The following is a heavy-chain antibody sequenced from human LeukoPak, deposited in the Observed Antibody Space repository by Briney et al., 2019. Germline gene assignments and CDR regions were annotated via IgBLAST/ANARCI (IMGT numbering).Heavy chain of an antibody. Sequence: SETLSLTCTVSGGTINSYYWSWIRQPPGKGLEWIGYIHYGGSTNYNPSLKSRVTISVDTSKNQFSLKLSSVTAADTAVYYCARRGDGYPYYFDYWGQGTLVTVSS. J-gene: IGHJ4*02. CDR3: ARRGDGYPYYFDY. CDR2: IHYGGST. CDR1: GGTINSYY. V-gene: IGHV4-59*08. D-gene: IGHD5-24*01.